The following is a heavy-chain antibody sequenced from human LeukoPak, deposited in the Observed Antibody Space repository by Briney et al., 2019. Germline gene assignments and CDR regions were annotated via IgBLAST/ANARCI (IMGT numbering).Heavy chain of an antibody. CDR3: ARDVLRGDY. D-gene: IGHD3-10*02. V-gene: IGHV3-21*01. CDR2: ISSSSRNI. CDR1: GFTFSTYS. Sequence: GGSLRLSCAASGFTFSTYSMNWVRQAPGKGLEWVSSISSSSRNIYYADSVKGRFTISRDNAKNSLYLQMNSLRAEDTAVYYCARDVLRGDYWGQGTQVTVSS. J-gene: IGHJ4*02.